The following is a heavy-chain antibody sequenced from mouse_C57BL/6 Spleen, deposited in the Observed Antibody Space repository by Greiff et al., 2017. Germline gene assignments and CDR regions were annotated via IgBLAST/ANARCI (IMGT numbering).Heavy chain of an antibody. CDR2: INPYNGGT. V-gene: IGHV1-19*01. CDR1: GYTFTDSY. Sequence: VQLQQSGPVLVKPGASVKMSCKASGYTFTDSYMNWVKQSHGKSLEWIGVINPYNGGTSYNQKFKGKATLTVDKSSSTAYMELNSLTSEDSAVYYGARGSTVIDVGDWGQGTTLTVSS. CDR3: ARGSTVIDVGD. D-gene: IGHD1-1*01. J-gene: IGHJ2*01.